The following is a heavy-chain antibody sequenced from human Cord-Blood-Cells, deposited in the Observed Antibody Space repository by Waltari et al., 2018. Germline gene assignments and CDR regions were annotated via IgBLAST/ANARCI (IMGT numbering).Heavy chain of an antibody. CDR2: INPSGST. J-gene: IGHJ6*02. CDR3: ARGRSGTIWFGESYGMDV. D-gene: IGHD3-10*01. Sequence: QVQLQQWGAGLLKPSETLSLTCAVYGGSFSGYYWSWIREPPGKGLEWIGEINPSGSTNYSPSLKRRVTISVNTSKNQFSLKLSSVTAAETPVYYCARGRSGTIWFGESYGMDVWGQGTTVTVSS. V-gene: IGHV4-34*01. CDR1: GGSFSGYY.